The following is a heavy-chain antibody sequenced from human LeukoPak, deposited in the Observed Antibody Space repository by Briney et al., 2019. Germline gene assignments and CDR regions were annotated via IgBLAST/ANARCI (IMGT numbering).Heavy chain of an antibody. V-gene: IGHV1-18*01. D-gene: IGHD6-19*01. Sequence: APVKVSCKASGYTFTSYGISWVRQAPGQGLEWMGWISAYNGNTNYAQKLPGRVTMTTDTSTSTAYMELRSLRSDDTAVYYCARTPRGAVAGTVRTNWFDPWGQGTLVTVSS. J-gene: IGHJ5*02. CDR3: ARTPRGAVAGTVRTNWFDP. CDR2: ISAYNGNT. CDR1: GYTFTSYG.